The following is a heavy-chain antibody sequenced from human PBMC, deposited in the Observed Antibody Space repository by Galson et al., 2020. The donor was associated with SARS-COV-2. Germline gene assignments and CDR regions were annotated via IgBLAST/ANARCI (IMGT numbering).Heavy chain of an antibody. D-gene: IGHD6-13*01. V-gene: IGHV3-23*01. J-gene: IGHJ4*02. CDR1: GFTFSSYP. CDR3: AKTHASLTWYGFDY. Sequence: GGSLRLSCAASGFTFSSYPMSWVRQAPGKGLEWVSAISGSGGSTYYADSVKGRFTISRDNSKNTLYLQMNSLRAEDTAVYYCAKTHASLTWYGFDYWGQGTLVTVSS. CDR2: ISGSGGST.